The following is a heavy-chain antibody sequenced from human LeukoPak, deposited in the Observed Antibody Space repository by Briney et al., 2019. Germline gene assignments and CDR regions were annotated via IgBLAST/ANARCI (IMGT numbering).Heavy chain of an antibody. D-gene: IGHD4-11*01. Sequence: SETLSLTCAVYGGSFSGYYWSWIRQPPGKGLEWIGEINHSGSTNYNPSLKSRVTISVDTSKNQSSLKLSSVTAADTAVYYCARSTVRLHYYGMDVWGQGTTVTVSS. CDR1: GGSFSGYY. CDR2: INHSGST. CDR3: ARSTVRLHYYGMDV. V-gene: IGHV4-34*01. J-gene: IGHJ6*02.